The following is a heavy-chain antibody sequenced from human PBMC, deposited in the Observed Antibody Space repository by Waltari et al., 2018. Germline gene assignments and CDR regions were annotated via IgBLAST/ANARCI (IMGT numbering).Heavy chain of an antibody. V-gene: IGHV1-69-2*01. D-gene: IGHD6-19*01. Sequence: EVQLLQSGAELKAPGTTVRISCKVSGYTFSDYYIHWVQQAPGKGLRWMGLVDPEDGETIYADNFQGGVTISADTSTDTAFMELSSLRSEDTAVFYCATALGDSSSASRPFDFWGQGTMITVSS. J-gene: IGHJ3*01. CDR1: GYTFSDYY. CDR3: ATALGDSSSASRPFDF. CDR2: VDPEDGET.